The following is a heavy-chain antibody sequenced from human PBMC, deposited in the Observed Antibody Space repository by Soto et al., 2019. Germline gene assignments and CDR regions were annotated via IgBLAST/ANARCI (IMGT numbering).Heavy chain of an antibody. D-gene: IGHD2-15*01. V-gene: IGHV3-23*01. J-gene: IGHJ1*01. CDR2: ISGSGGST. CDR3: ATGCSGGSCYPAEYFQH. Sequence: PGGSLRLSCAASGFTFSSYAMSWVRQAPGKGLEWVSAISGSGGSTYYADSVKGRFTISRDNSKNTLYLQMNSLRAEDTAVYYCATGCSGGSCYPAEYFQHWRQGTLVTVSS. CDR1: GFTFSSYA.